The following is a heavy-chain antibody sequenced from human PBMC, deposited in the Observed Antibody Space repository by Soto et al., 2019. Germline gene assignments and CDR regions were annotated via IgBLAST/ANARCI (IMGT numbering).Heavy chain of an antibody. Sequence: QVQLVQSGAEVKKPGSSVKVSCKTSRDTFNKYAFNWVRQAPGQGLEWMGWIIPIFSSRNYAEKFQGRVTMTADDSKSTADMELRSLRFEDTAVYYCARGETYLGVWGQGTTVNVS. CDR2: IIPIFSSR. J-gene: IGHJ6*02. CDR3: ARGETYLGV. CDR1: RDTFNKYA. D-gene: IGHD3-16*01. V-gene: IGHV1-69*01.